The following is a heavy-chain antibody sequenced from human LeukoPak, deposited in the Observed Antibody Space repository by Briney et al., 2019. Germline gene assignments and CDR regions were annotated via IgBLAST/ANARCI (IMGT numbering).Heavy chain of an antibody. CDR3: ARATYDSSVHFDY. Sequence: PSETLSLTCAVYGGSFSGYYWSWIRQPPGKGLEWIGEIVHSGNTKYNPSLKSRVTISVDTSKSQFSLKLSSVTAADTAVYYCARATYDSSVHFDYWGQGTLVTVSS. D-gene: IGHD3-22*01. V-gene: IGHV4-34*12. CDR1: GGSFSGYY. J-gene: IGHJ4*02. CDR2: IVHSGNT.